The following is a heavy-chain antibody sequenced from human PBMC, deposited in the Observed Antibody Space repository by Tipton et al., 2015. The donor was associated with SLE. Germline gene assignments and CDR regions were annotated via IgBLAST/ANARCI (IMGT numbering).Heavy chain of an antibody. CDR1: GFTFSSYE. CDR3: ARGRDGYTEDVFDL. Sequence: QLVQSGGGLVQPGGSLRLSCAASGFTFSSYEMNWVRQAPGKGLEWVSYISSSGSTIYYADSVKGRFTISRDNAKDSLYLQMNSLRAEDTAVYYCARGRDGYTEDVFDLWGQGTMVTVSS. D-gene: IGHD5-24*01. J-gene: IGHJ3*01. V-gene: IGHV3-48*03. CDR2: ISSSGSTI.